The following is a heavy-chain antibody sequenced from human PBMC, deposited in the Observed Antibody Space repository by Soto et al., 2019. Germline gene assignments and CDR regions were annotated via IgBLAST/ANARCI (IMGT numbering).Heavy chain of an antibody. J-gene: IGHJ4*02. CDR2: ISAHNGNT. D-gene: IGHD1-1*01. Sequence: QVHLVQSGAEVKKPGASVKVSCKGSGYAFTTYGITWVRQAPGQGLEWMGWISAHNGNTNYAQKLPGRVTVTSATSPSTAYMELRSLRSDDTAVYYCARGGYGDYWGQGALVTVSS. V-gene: IGHV1-18*01. CDR3: ARGGYGDY. CDR1: GYAFTTYG.